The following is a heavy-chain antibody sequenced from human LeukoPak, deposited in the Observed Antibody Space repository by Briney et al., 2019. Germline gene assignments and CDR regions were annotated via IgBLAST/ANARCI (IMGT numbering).Heavy chain of an antibody. Sequence: SETLSLTCTVSGGSISSYYWSWIRQPPGKGLEWIGYIYYSGSTNYNPSLKSRVTISVDTSKNQFSLKLSSVTAADTAVYYCARGYSSSSDWLPYYYYMDVWGKGTTVTVSS. CDR1: GGSISSYY. J-gene: IGHJ6*03. CDR2: IYYSGST. V-gene: IGHV4-59*01. CDR3: ARGYSSSSDWLPYYYYMDV. D-gene: IGHD6-6*01.